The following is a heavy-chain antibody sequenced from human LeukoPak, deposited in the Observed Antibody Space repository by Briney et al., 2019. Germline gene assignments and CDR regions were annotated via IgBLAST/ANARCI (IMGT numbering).Heavy chain of an antibody. CDR2: FDPEDGET. J-gene: IGHJ3*02. D-gene: IGHD1-26*01. Sequence: GASVKVSCKVSGYTLTELSMHWVRQAPGKGLEWMGGFDPEDGETIYAQKFQGRVTMTEDTSTDTAYMELSSLRSEDTAVYYCATDHSGSHVDGAFDIWGQGTMVTVSS. CDR3: ATDHSGSHVDGAFDI. V-gene: IGHV1-24*01. CDR1: GYTLTELS.